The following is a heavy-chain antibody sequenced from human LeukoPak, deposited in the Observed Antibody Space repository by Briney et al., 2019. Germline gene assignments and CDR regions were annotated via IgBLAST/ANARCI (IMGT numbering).Heavy chain of an antibody. D-gene: IGHD4-23*01. CDR1: GESLSGYS. V-gene: IGHV4-30-2*01. CDR3: ARVIGVVTPSWYFDL. CDR2: IYHSGST. Sequence: PSETLSLTCAVYGESLSGYSWSWIRQPPGKGLEWIGYIYHSGSTYYNPSLKSRVTISVDRSKNQFSLKLSSVTAADTAVYYCARVIGVVTPSWYFDLWGRGTLVTVSS. J-gene: IGHJ2*01.